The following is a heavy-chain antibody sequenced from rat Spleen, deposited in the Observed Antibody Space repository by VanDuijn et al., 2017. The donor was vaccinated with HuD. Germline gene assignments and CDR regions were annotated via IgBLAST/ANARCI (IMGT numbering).Heavy chain of an antibody. CDR2: ISPSGGGT. D-gene: IGHD4-3*01. V-gene: IGHV5S13*01. Sequence: EVQLVESGGGLVQPGGSLQVSCAASGFIFNNYDMAWVRQTPTKGLEWVASISPSGGGTYYRDSVKGRLTVSRDNTRSTQFLQMDSLRSEDTATYYCARQDTSGYSNWFTYWGQGTLVTVSS. CDR1: GFIFNNYD. CDR3: ARQDTSGYSNWFTY. J-gene: IGHJ3*01.